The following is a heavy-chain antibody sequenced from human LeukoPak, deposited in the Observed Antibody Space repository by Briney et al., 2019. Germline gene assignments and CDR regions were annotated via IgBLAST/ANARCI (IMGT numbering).Heavy chain of an antibody. CDR2: MNPNSGNT. CDR1: GYTFTSYD. V-gene: IGHV1-8*01. D-gene: IGHD2-2*01. Sequence: ASVKVSCKASGYTFTSYDINWVRQATGQGLEWMGWMNPNSGNTGYAQKFQGRVTMTRNTPISTAYMELSSLRSEDTAVYYCARVGRRYCSSTSCYVHYWGQGTLVTVSS. CDR3: ARVGRRYCSSTSCYVHY. J-gene: IGHJ4*02.